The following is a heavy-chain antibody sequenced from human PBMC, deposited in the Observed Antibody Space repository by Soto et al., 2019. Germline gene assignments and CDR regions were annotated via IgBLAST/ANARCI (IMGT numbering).Heavy chain of an antibody. Sequence: GWSLRLSCAASVFTFSDYYMSWIRQAPGKGLEWVSYISSSGSTIYYADSVKGRFTISRDNAKNSLYLQMNSLRAEDTAVYYCARLPGEKAFDYWGQGTLVTVSS. CDR3: ARLPGEKAFDY. J-gene: IGHJ4*02. D-gene: IGHD1-26*01. CDR2: ISSSGSTI. CDR1: VFTFSDYY. V-gene: IGHV3-11*01.